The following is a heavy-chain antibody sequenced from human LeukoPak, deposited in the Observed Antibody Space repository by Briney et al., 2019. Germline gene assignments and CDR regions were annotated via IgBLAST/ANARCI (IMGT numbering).Heavy chain of an antibody. J-gene: IGHJ5*02. CDR2: INAGNGNT. V-gene: IGHV1-3*01. CDR1: GYTFTSYG. CDR3: ARTPGLYSSSFNWFDP. D-gene: IGHD6-13*01. Sequence: ASVKVSCKASGYTFTSYGISWVRQAPGQGLEWMGWINAGNGNTKYSQKFQGRVTITRDTSASTAYMELSSLRSEDTAVYYCARTPGLYSSSFNWFDPWGQGTLITVSS.